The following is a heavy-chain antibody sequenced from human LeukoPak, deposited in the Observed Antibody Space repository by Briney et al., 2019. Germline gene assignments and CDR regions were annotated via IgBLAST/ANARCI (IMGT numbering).Heavy chain of an antibody. Sequence: GGSLRLSCAASGFTFSNSAMTWVRQAPGKGLEWVSSISSSSSYIYYADSVKGRFTISRDSAKNSLYLQMNSLRAEDTAVYYCARGSYDSSGYYYVKHYYYMDVWGKGTTVTVSS. CDR1: GFTFSNSA. CDR2: ISSSSSYI. J-gene: IGHJ6*03. CDR3: ARGSYDSSGYYYVKHYYYMDV. V-gene: IGHV3-21*01. D-gene: IGHD3-22*01.